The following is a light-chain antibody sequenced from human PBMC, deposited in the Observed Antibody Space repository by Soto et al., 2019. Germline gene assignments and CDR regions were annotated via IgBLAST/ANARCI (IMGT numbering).Light chain of an antibody. CDR3: QQYSSYS. CDR2: KAS. J-gene: IGKJ1*01. Sequence: DIQMTQSPSTLSASVGDRVTITCRASQSISSWLAWYQQKPGKAPKLLIYKASSLESGVPSRFSGSGSGTEFTLTSPSLQPDDFGTYYCQQYSSYSFGQGTKVEIK. V-gene: IGKV1-5*03. CDR1: QSISSW.